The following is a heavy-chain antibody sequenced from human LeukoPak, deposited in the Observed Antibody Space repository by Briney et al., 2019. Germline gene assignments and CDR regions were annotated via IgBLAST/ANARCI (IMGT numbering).Heavy chain of an antibody. CDR1: GFTFSSYA. J-gene: IGHJ3*02. D-gene: IGHD3-3*01. V-gene: IGHV3-9*03. Sequence: PGRSLRLSCAASGFTFSSYAMHWVRQAPGKGLEWVSGISWNSGSIGYADSVKGRFTISRDNAKNSLYLQMNSLRAEDMALYYCAKGFWSGYLNDAFDIWGQGTMVTVSS. CDR3: AKGFWSGYLNDAFDI. CDR2: ISWNSGSI.